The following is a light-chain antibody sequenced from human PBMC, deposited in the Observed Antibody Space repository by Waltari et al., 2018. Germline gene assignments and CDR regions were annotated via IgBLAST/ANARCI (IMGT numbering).Light chain of an antibody. CDR2: DPN. J-gene: IGLJ3*02. CDR1: PGLFISNYY. V-gene: IGLV7-43*01. CDR3: VLYRGDAQWV. Sequence: QPVVTQEPSLTVSPGGTVTLTCASNPGLFISNYYPNWVQHKPGQAPRALIYDPNKVQPWTPARFSGAPLGGKAALTLSGAQPEDGGGYYCVLYRGDAQWVFGGGTKLTVL.